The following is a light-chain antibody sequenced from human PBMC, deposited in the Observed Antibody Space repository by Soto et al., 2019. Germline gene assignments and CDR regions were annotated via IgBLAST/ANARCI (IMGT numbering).Light chain of an antibody. Sequence: EIVMTQSPATLSVSPGERATLSGMARQRCSGNLAWYQQQTCQAPRLVIYGESTRANRIPARFSGSVSGTEFTLTISSLQSEDLSVYYCQQYKNWPPGTIGQGTNVEI. V-gene: IGKV3-15*01. CDR3: QQYKNWPPGT. J-gene: IGKJ1*01. CDR1: QRCSGN. CDR2: GES.